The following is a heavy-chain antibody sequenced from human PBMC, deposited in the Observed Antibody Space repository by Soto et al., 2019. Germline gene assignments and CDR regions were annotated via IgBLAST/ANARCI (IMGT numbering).Heavy chain of an antibody. V-gene: IGHV3-15*01. CDR2: IKSKTDGGTT. CDR1: GFTFSNAW. D-gene: IGHD3-3*01. J-gene: IGHJ5*02. CDR3: TTGPIGTTIFGTGNLNWFDP. Sequence: PGGSLRLSCAASGFTFSNAWMSWVRQAPGKGLEWVGRIKSKTDGGTTDYAAPVKGRFTISRDDSKNTLYLQMNSLKTEDTAVYYCTTGPIGTTIFGTGNLNWFDPWGQGTLVTVSS.